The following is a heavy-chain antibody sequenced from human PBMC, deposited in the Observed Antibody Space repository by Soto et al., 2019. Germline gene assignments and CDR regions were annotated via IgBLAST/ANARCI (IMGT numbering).Heavy chain of an antibody. CDR2: ISSSSSTI. J-gene: IGHJ6*03. V-gene: IGHV3-48*01. CDR1: GFTFSSYS. Sequence: GGSLRLSCAASGFTFSSYSMNWVRQAPGKGLEWVSYISSSSSTIYYAYSVKGRFTISRDNAKNSLYLQMNSLRAEDTAVYYCARDFCSGGSGQHYYYYYYMDVWGKGTTVTVSS. CDR3: ARDFCSGGSGQHYYYYYYMDV. D-gene: IGHD2-15*01.